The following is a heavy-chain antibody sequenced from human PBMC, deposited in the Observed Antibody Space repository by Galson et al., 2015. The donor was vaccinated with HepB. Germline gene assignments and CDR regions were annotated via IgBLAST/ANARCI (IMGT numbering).Heavy chain of an antibody. CDR1: GFTFSIYG. V-gene: IGHV3-33*01. D-gene: IGHD4-17*01. CDR3: ASHYSDYPGTIYFDY. J-gene: IGHJ4*02. CDR2: IWHDGSQK. Sequence: SLRLSCAASGFTFSIYGMHWVRQTPGKGLEWVAVIWHDGSQKYYADSVKGRFTISRDNSKNTLYLQMNSLRAEDTAVYYCASHYSDYPGTIYFDYWGQGTLVTVS.